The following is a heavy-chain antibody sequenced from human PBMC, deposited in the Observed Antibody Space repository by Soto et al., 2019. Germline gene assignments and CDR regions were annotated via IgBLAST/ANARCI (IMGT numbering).Heavy chain of an antibody. CDR2: IIPIFGTA. CDR3: ARGPRHYYDSSGYYSGSFDY. J-gene: IGHJ4*02. V-gene: IGHV1-69*01. CDR1: GVAFSSYS. D-gene: IGHD3-22*01. Sequence: ECGVAFSSYSSSWARHAPEQGLEWMGGIIPIFGTANYAQKFQGRVTITADESTSTAYMELSSLRSEDTAVYYCARGPRHYYDSSGYYSGSFDYWGQGTLVTVSS.